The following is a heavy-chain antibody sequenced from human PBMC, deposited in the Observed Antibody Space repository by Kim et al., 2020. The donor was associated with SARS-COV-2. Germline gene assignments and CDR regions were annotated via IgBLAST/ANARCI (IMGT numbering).Heavy chain of an antibody. J-gene: IGHJ4*02. CDR3: ARVLGRIASAGTHPDPFDY. V-gene: IGHV1-18*01. CDR2: ISAYNGYT. CDR1: GYTFTSYG. Sequence: ASVKVSCKASGYTFTSYGISWVRQAPGQGLEWMGWISAYNGYTNYAQKLQGRVTMTTDTSTSTAYMELRSLRSDDTAVYYCARVLGRIASAGTHPDPFDYWGQGTRVTVST. D-gene: IGHD6-13*01.